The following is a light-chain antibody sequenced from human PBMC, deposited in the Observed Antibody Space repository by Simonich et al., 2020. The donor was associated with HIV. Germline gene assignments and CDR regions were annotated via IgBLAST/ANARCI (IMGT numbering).Light chain of an antibody. J-gene: IGKJ3*01. CDR1: RNIAGN. CDR3: QQYNNWPSPFT. CDR2: YSS. V-gene: IGKV3-15*01. Sequence: EIVMTQSPATLSVSPGESPPLSCRASRNIAGNLAWYQHKPAQAPRLLIYYSSTRATGVPARFSGSGFGTDFTLTISSMQSEDFAVYYCQQYNNWPSPFTFGPGTEVDIK.